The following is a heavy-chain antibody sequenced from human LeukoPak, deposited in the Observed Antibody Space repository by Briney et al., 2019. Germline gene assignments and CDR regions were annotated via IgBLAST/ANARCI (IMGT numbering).Heavy chain of an antibody. CDR2: INPNSGGT. D-gene: IGHD2-15*01. V-gene: IGHV1-2*04. J-gene: IGHJ5*02. CDR3: ARDVVGAHGWFDP. CDR1: GYTFTGYY. Sequence: ASVKVSCKASGYTFTGYYMHWVRQAPGQGLEWMGWINPNSGGTNYAQKFQGWVTMTRDTSISTAYMELSRLRSDDTAVYYCARDVVGAHGWFDPWGQGTLVTVSS.